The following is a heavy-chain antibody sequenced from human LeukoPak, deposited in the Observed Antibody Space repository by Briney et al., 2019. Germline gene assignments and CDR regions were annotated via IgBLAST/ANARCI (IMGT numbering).Heavy chain of an antibody. CDR3: ARDVVLGYCSSTSCYETGWFDP. Sequence: GGSLRLSCAASGFTFSSYWMSWVRQAPGKGLEWVANIKEDGSEKYYVDSVRGRFTLSRDNAKNSLYLQMNSLRAEDTAVYYCARDVVLGYCSSTSCYETGWFDPWGQGTLVTVSS. CDR1: GFTFSSYW. J-gene: IGHJ5*02. V-gene: IGHV3-7*01. D-gene: IGHD2-2*01. CDR2: IKEDGSEK.